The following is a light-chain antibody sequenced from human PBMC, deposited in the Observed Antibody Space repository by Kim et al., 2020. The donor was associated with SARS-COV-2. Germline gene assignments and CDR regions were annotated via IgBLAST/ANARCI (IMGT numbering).Light chain of an antibody. Sequence: VFQGERATLSCRASQSVSSYLAWYQQKPGQAPRLLIYGASTRATGIPARFSGSGSGTEFTLTINSLQSEDFAVYYCQKYDNWPITFGQGTRLEIK. V-gene: IGKV3-15*01. CDR3: QKYDNWPIT. CDR1: QSVSSY. CDR2: GAS. J-gene: IGKJ5*01.